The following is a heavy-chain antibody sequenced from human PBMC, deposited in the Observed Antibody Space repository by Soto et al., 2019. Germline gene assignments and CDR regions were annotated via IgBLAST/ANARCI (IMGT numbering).Heavy chain of an antibody. CDR1: GGCISSSNW. CDR2: IFHNGNT. J-gene: IGHJ6*01. Sequence: QVQLQESGPGLVKPSGTLSLTCAVSGGCISSSNWWSWVRQPPGKGLEWIGEIFHNGNTYSNPSLTGRVTMSVDKSKNRFSLNLNSVSAADTAVYYCASRTYAMDVWGQGTTVTVSS. CDR3: ASRTYAMDV. V-gene: IGHV4-4*02.